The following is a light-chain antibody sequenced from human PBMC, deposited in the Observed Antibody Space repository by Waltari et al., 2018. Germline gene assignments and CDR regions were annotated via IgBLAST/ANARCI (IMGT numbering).Light chain of an antibody. CDR1: SSDVGGYKY. V-gene: IGLV2-23*02. J-gene: IGLJ1*01. Sequence: QSALTQPASVSGSPGQSITISCTGTSSDVGGYKYVSWYQQHPGKAPKLMIYDVSERRAGVSNRFSGSNAANTASLTIAGLQAEDEADYYCCSYAGSGTYVFGTGTKVTVL. CDR2: DVS. CDR3: CSYAGSGTYV.